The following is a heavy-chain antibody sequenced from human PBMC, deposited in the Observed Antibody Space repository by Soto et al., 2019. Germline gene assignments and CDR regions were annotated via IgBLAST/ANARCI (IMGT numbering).Heavy chain of an antibody. CDR2: IIPIFGRA. CDR3: ARVSNYDFWSGYRGWFDP. D-gene: IGHD3-3*01. J-gene: IGHJ5*02. V-gene: IGHV1-69*01. Sequence: QVQLVQSGAEVKKPGSSVKVSCKASGGTFSSYAISWVRQAPGQGLEWMGGIIPIFGRANYAQKFQGRVTITADESTSTAYMELSSLRSEDTAVYYCARVSNYDFWSGYRGWFDPWGQGTLVTVSS. CDR1: GGTFSSYA.